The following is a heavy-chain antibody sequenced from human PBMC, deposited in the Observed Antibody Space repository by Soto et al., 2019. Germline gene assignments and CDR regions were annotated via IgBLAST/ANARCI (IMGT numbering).Heavy chain of an antibody. CDR1: GGSVNNANYF. D-gene: IGHD4-17*01. J-gene: IGHJ6*02. CDR2: IYYSGST. CDR3: ARDADYGGSRGGMDV. V-gene: IGHV4-31*02. Sequence: QVRLEESGPGLVKPSETLSLICSVSGGSVNNANYFWNWIRHHPENGLEWIGYIYYSGSTRYNPSFKTRATLSRDTSKNQFSLRLNSVTVADTAVYFCARDADYGGSRGGMDVWGRGTTGTVSS.